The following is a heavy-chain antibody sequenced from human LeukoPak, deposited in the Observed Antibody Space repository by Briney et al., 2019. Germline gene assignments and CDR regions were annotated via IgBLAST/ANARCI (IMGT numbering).Heavy chain of an antibody. J-gene: IGHJ6*02. V-gene: IGHV3-30-3*01. D-gene: IGHD6-19*01. CDR2: ISYDGSNK. Sequence: PGGSLRLSCAASGFTFSSYAMPWVRQAPGKGLEWVAVISYDGSNKYYADSMKGRFTISRDNSKNTLYLQMNSLRAEDTAVYYCARDFGLRQWLVKYYYYYYGMDVWGQGTTVTVSS. CDR3: ARDFGLRQWLVKYYYYYYGMDV. CDR1: GFTFSSYA.